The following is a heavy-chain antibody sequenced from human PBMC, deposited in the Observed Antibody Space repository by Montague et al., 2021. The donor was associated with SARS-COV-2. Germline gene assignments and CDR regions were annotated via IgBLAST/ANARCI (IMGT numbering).Heavy chain of an antibody. CDR3: ASHALGYFDWLNECYIDY. CDR2: SCYCGST. Sequence: SETLSLTCTVSGGSISSYYWCWSRHPPGTGLERIGFSCYCGSTNYYPYLKSRSTISVDTSKYQFSLKLSSVTVADTAVDYCASHALGYFDWLNECYIDYWGQGTLVTVSS. J-gene: IGHJ4*02. CDR1: GGSISSYY. V-gene: IGHV4-59*08. D-gene: IGHD3-9*01.